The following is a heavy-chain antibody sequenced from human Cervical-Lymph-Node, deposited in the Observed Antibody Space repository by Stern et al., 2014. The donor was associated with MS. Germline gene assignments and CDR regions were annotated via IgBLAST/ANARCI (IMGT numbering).Heavy chain of an antibody. CDR3: TILLVQDY. V-gene: IGHV3-73*01. J-gene: IGHJ4*02. Sequence: EMQLVESGGGLVQPGGSLKLSCAASGFTFSGSAMHWVRQASGKGLEWVGRIRSKANSYATAYAASVKGRFTISRDDSKNTAYLQMNSLKTEDTAVYYCTILLVQDYWGQGTLVTVSS. CDR1: GFTFSGSA. D-gene: IGHD1-26*01. CDR2: IRSKANSYAT.